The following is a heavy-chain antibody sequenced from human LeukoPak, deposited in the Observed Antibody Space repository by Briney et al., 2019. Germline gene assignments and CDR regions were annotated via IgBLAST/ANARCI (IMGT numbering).Heavy chain of an antibody. CDR2: IIPIFGTA. J-gene: IGHJ3*02. Sequence: SVKVSCKASGGTFSSYAISWVRQAPGQGLEWMGGIIPIFGTANYAQKFQGRVTITADESTSTAYMELCSLRSEDTAVYYCARQQQLVLAGAFDIWGQGTMVTVSS. CDR1: GGTFSSYA. CDR3: ARQQQLVLAGAFDI. D-gene: IGHD6-13*01. V-gene: IGHV1-69*01.